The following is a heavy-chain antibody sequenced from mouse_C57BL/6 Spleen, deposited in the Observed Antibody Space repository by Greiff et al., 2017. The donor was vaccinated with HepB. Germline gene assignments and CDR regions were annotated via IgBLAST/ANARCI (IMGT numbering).Heavy chain of an antibody. V-gene: IGHV1-55*01. CDR2: IYPGSGST. CDR3: ASTMVTTFAMDY. Sequence: VQLQQPGAELVKPGASVKMSCKASGYTFTSYWITWVKQRPGQGLEWIGDIYPGSGSTNYNEKFKSKATLTVDTSSSTAYMQLSSLTSEDSAVYYCASTMVTTFAMDYWGQGTSVTVSS. CDR1: GYTFTSYW. D-gene: IGHD2-2*01. J-gene: IGHJ4*01.